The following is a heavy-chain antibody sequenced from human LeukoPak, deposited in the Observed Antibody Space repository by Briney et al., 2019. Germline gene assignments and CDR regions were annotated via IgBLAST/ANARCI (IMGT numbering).Heavy chain of an antibody. V-gene: IGHV3-23*01. J-gene: IGHJ4*02. Sequence: GGSLRLSCAASGFTVSDNYMTWVRQAPGKGLEWVSAISGSGGSTYYADSVKGRFTISRDNSKNTLYLQMNSLRAEDTAVYYCVYSSSLGTGFDYWGQGTLVTVSS. CDR3: VYSSSLGTGFDY. CDR1: GFTVSDNY. D-gene: IGHD6-13*01. CDR2: ISGSGGST.